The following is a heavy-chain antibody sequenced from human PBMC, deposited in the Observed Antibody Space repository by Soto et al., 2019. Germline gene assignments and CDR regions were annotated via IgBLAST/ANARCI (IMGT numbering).Heavy chain of an antibody. CDR1: GYSSTSYW. J-gene: IGHJ5*02. CDR2: IYPGDSDT. V-gene: IGHV5-51*01. Sequence: GESLKISCKGSGYSSTSYWIGWVRQMPGKGLEWMGIIYPGDSDTRYSPSFQGQVTISADKSISTAYLQWSSLKASDTAMYYCASTSIAAAGKDYNWFDPWGQGTLVTVSS. CDR3: ASTSIAAAGKDYNWFDP. D-gene: IGHD6-13*01.